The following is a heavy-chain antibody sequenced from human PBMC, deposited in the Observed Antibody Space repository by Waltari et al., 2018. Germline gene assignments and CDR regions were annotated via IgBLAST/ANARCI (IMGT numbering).Heavy chain of an antibody. Sequence: EVQLLESGGGLVQPGGSLRLSCAASGFTFSSYAMSWVRRAPGKGLEWVSAISGSGGSTYYADSVKGRFTISRDNSKNTLYLQMNSLRAEDTAIYYCAKGQSRGGSSGHFDYWGQGTLVTVSS. V-gene: IGHV3-23*01. CDR2: ISGSGGST. CDR1: GFTFSSYA. J-gene: IGHJ4*02. CDR3: AKGQSRGGSSGHFDY. D-gene: IGHD6-19*01.